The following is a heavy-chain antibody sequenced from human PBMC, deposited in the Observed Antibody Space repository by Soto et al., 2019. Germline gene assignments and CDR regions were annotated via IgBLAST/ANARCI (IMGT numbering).Heavy chain of an antibody. CDR2: INPSGGST. D-gene: IGHD3-22*01. V-gene: IGHV1-46*01. CDR3: ARDRGPYYYDSSGYYGERYYYSYGMDV. J-gene: IGHJ6*02. CDR1: GYTFTSYY. Sequence: ASVKVSCKASGYTFTSYYMHWVRQAPGQGLEWMGIINPSGGSTSYAQKFQGRVTMTRDTSTSTVYMELSSLRSEDTAVYYCARDRGPYYYDSSGYYGERYYYSYGMDVWGQGTMVTVSS.